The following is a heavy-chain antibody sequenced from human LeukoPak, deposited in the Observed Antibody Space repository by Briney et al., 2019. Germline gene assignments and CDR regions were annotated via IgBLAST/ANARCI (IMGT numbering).Heavy chain of an antibody. CDR1: GGSFSGYY. CDR2: INHSGST. CDR3: ARRRPYGSGSYIPQAYYYMDV. Sequence: SETLSLTCAVYGGSFSGYYWSWIRQPPGKGLEWIGEINHSGSTNYNPSLKSRVTISVDTSKNQFSLKLSSVTAADTAVYYCARRRPYGSGSYIPQAYYYMDVWGKGTTVTISS. V-gene: IGHV4-34*01. D-gene: IGHD3-10*01. J-gene: IGHJ6*03.